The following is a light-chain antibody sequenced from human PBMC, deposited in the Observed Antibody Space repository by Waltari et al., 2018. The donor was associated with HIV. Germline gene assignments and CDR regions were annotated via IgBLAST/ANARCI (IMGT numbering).Light chain of an antibody. CDR1: SSNIGSNS. Sequence: QSVLTQPPSASGTPGQRVTISCSGGSSNIGSNSVHWYQQLPGTAPSPLLYSTNQRPSRVPDRFSGSKSGTSASLAISGLQSEDEADYYCATWDDTLNGVIFGGGTKLTVL. CDR2: STN. J-gene: IGLJ2*01. CDR3: ATWDDTLNGVI. V-gene: IGLV1-44*01.